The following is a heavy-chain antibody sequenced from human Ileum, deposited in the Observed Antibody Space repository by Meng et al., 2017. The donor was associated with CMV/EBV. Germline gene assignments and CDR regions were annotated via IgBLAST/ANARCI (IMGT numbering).Heavy chain of an antibody. CDR2: ISWNSGSI. J-gene: IGHJ4*02. D-gene: IGHD6-13*01. CDR1: AFTFSSYW. CDR3: AKGRRRYSSSWYYFDY. Sequence: SLKISCTASAFTFSSYWMHWVRQAPGKGLEWVSGISWNSGSIGYADSVKGRFTISRDNAKNSLYLQMNSLRAEDTALYYCAKGRRRYSSSWYYFDYWGQGTLVTVSS. V-gene: IGHV3-9*01.